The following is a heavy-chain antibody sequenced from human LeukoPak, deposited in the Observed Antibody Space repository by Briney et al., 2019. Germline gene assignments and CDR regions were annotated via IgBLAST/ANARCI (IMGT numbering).Heavy chain of an antibody. CDR3: AREEREYSSGWYLPGNFDY. D-gene: IGHD6-19*01. J-gene: IGHJ4*02. CDR1: GFTFNIYA. CDR2: ITGAGAVT. Sequence: PGGSLRLSCAASGFTFNIYAMSWVRQAPGKGLEWVSSITGAGAVTFYADSVKDRFTISRDNAKNSLYLQMNSLRAEDTAVYYCAREEREYSSGWYLPGNFDYWGQGTLVTVSS. V-gene: IGHV3-23*01.